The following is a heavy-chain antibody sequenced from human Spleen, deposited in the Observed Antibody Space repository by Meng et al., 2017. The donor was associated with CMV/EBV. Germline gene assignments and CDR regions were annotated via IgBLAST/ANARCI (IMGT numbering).Heavy chain of an antibody. D-gene: IGHD6-19*01. CDR3: ARVRSSGWYMDPDYYDY. J-gene: IGHJ4*02. V-gene: IGHV1-46*01. CDR1: YTFSSYY. CDR2: INPSGGST. Sequence: YTFSSYYMHWVRQALGQGLEWVGMINPSGGSTSYAQKFQGRVTVTRDTSTSTVYLELSSLRSEDTAMYYCARVRSSGWYMDPDYYDYWGQGTLVTVSS.